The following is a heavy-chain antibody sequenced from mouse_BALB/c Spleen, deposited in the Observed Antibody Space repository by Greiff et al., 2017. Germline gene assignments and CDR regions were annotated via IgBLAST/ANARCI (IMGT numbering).Heavy chain of an antibody. V-gene: IGHV7-3*02. Sequence: EVKLEESGGGLVQPGGSLRLSCATSGFTFTDYYMSWVRQPPGKALEWLGFIRNKANGYTTEYSASVKGRFTISRDNSQSILYLQMNTLRAEDSATYYCARDLSSYWYFDVWGAGTTVTVSS. J-gene: IGHJ1*01. CDR1: GFTFTDYY. CDR3: ARDLSSYWYFDV. CDR2: IRNKANGYTT. D-gene: IGHD1-1*01.